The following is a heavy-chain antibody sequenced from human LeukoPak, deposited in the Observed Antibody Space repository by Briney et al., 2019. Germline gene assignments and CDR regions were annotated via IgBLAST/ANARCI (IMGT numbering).Heavy chain of an antibody. D-gene: IGHD3-9*01. Sequence: GGTLRLSCAASGFTFSSYGMSWVRQAPGKGLEWVSAISGSGGSTYYADSVKGRFTISRDNSKNTLYLQMNSLRAEDTAVYYCAKAGPGLRYIDWLSAFDYWGQGTLVTVSS. CDR2: ISGSGGST. CDR1: GFTFSSYG. J-gene: IGHJ4*02. CDR3: AKAGPGLRYIDWLSAFDY. V-gene: IGHV3-23*01.